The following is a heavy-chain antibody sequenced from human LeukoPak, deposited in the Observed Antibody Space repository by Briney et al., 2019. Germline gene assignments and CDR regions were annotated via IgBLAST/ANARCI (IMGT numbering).Heavy chain of an antibody. V-gene: IGHV4-39*01. D-gene: IGHD5-18*01. CDR2: IYYSGST. J-gene: IGHJ4*02. CDR3: ARWHTAMVHFDY. Sequence: PSETLSLTCTVSVASINIRYHYWGWIRQSPGKGLEWIGSIYYSGSTYYNPSLKSRVTISVDTSKNQFSLKLSSVTAAKTAVYYCARWHTAMVHFDYWGQGNLVTVSS. CDR1: VASINIRYHY.